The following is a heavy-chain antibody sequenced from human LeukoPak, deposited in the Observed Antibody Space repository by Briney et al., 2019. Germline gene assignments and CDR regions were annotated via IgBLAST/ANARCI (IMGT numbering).Heavy chain of an antibody. V-gene: IGHV4-59*01. CDR3: TSGVSSYGLNI. CDR1: GGSINSYY. D-gene: IGHD3-10*01. CDR2: IHNSGST. Sequence: PSETLSLTCTVSGGSINSYYWSWIRQPPGKGLEWIGFIHNSGSTNSSPSLKSRVTISIDTSKNQFSLKLTSVTAADTAVYYCTSGVSSYGLNIWGQGTMVTVSS. J-gene: IGHJ3*02.